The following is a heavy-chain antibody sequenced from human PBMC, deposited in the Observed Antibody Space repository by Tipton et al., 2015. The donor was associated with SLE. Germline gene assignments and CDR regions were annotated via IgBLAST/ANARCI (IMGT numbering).Heavy chain of an antibody. V-gene: IGHV4-4*07. J-gene: IGHJ4*02. D-gene: IGHD6-13*01. CDR3: ARGGSTALYHFDS. CDR1: GGSISSFN. CDR2: SYTSWSS. Sequence: TLSITCTVSGGSISSFNWNWIRQPAGKGLEWIGRSYTSWSSNYNPALRSRITMSVDTSKNHFSLKLNSVTAADTAVYYCARGGSTALYHFDSWGQGTLVPVSS.